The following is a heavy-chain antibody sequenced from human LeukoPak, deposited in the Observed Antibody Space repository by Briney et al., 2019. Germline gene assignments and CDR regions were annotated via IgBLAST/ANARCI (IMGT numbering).Heavy chain of an antibody. CDR1: GFAFSNGW. CDR2: IKSKTNGGTT. V-gene: IGHV3-15*01. J-gene: IGHJ4*02. D-gene: IGHD2-15*01. Sequence: GGSLRLSCAASGFAFSNGWMSWVRQAPGKGLEWVGHIKSKTNGGTTDYAAPVKGRFSISRDDSRTTVYLQMNSLKTEDTAVYYCTTEGGHLHSNPFDYWGQGTLVTVPS. CDR3: TTEGGHLHSNPFDY.